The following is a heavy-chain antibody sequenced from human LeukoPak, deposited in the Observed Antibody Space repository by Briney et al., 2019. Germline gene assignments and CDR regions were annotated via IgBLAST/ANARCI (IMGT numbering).Heavy chain of an antibody. D-gene: IGHD6-6*01. CDR1: GFTFCNNA. V-gene: IGHV3-23*01. CDR2: TSGSGGST. J-gene: IGHJ4*02. CDR3: AKDLAIAPRPVFDY. Sequence: GGSLRLYCAASGFTFCNNAMNRHPQAPGNGLEWVSITSGSGGSTYYAGSVRGRFTIFRDNSKNTLYVQMNSLRAEDTAVYYCAKDLAIAPRPVFDYWGQGTLVTVSS.